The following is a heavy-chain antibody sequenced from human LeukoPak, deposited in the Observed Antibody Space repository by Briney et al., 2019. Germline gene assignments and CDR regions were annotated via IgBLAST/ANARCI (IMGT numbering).Heavy chain of an antibody. J-gene: IGHJ4*02. CDR3: ASGYCSGGSCYHFDY. CDR2: IIPILGIA. D-gene: IGHD2-15*01. Sequence: ASVKVSCKASGGTFSSYAISWVRQAPGQGLEWMGRIIPILGIANYAQKFQGRVTITADKSTSTAYMELSSLRSEDTAVYYCASGYCSGGSCYHFDYWGQGTLVTVSS. CDR1: GGTFSSYA. V-gene: IGHV1-69*04.